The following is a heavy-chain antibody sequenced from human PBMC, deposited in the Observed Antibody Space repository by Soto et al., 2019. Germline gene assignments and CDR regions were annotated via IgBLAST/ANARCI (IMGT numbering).Heavy chain of an antibody. D-gene: IGHD3-3*01. Sequence: GGSLRLSCAASGFTFSSYWMSWVRQAPGKGLEWVANIKQDGSEKYYVDSVKGRFTISRDNAKNSLYLQMNSLRAEDTAVYYCARDLPTYDFSSRASDIWGQGTMVTVSS. V-gene: IGHV3-7*01. CDR2: IKQDGSEK. CDR3: ARDLPTYDFSSRASDI. J-gene: IGHJ3*02. CDR1: GFTFSSYW.